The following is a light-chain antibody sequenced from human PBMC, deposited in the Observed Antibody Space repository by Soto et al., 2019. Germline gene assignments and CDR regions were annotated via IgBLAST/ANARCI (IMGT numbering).Light chain of an antibody. Sequence: QSLLTQPRSASGSPGQSGTISCTGTSSDVGGYNYVSWYQQHPGKAPKVMIYEVSKRPSGVPDRFSGSKSGNKASLTVSGLQAEDEADYYCSSYAGSNNLFVFGTGTKVTVL. V-gene: IGLV2-8*01. CDR3: SSYAGSNNLFV. J-gene: IGLJ1*01. CDR1: SSDVGGYNY. CDR2: EVS.